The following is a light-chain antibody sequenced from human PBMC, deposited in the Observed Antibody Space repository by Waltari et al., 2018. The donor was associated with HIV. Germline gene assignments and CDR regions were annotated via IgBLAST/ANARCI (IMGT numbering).Light chain of an antibody. J-gene: IGLJ2*01. Sequence: SYVLTQPPSVSVAPGQTARITCAGSNIGGKSVHWHQQKPGQAPVLVVYEDSARPAGIPERFSGSNSGNTATLTISRVEAGDEADYYCQVWDIHSDHVLFGGGTKLTVL. V-gene: IGLV3-21*02. CDR1: NIGGKS. CDR3: QVWDIHSDHVL. CDR2: EDS.